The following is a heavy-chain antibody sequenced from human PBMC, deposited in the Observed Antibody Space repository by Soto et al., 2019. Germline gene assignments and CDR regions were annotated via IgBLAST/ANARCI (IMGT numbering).Heavy chain of an antibody. CDR3: AKERVTYYGSGREPKAFDY. J-gene: IGHJ4*02. CDR1: GFTFSRYG. V-gene: IGHV3-30*18. Sequence: QGQLVESGGGVVQPGRSLRLYCAASGFTFSRYGMHWVRQAPGKGLEWVAVISYDGSNKYYADSVKGRFTISRDNSKNTLYLQMNSLRAEDTAVYYCAKERVTYYGSGREPKAFDYWGQGTLVTVSS. D-gene: IGHD3-10*01. CDR2: ISYDGSNK.